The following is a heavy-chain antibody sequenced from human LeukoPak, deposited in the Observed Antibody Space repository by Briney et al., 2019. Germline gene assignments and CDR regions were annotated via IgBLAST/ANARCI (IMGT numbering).Heavy chain of an antibody. D-gene: IGHD1-14*01. CDR2: ISAYNGNT. CDR3: ARDSGTTTANDY. J-gene: IGHJ4*02. CDR1: GYTFTSYY. V-gene: IGHV1-18*04. Sequence: ASVKVSCKASGYTFTSYYMHWVRQAPGQGLEWMGWISAYNGNTNYAQKLQGRVTMTTDTSTSTAYMELRSLRSDDTAVYYCARDSGTTTANDYWGQGTLVTVSS.